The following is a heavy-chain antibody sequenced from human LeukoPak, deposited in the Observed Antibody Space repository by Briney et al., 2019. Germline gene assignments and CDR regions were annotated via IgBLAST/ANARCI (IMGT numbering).Heavy chain of an antibody. CDR2: IIPIFGTA. CDR3: ARDSDGSVGVCYY. D-gene: IGHD5/OR15-5a*01. J-gene: IGHJ4*02. CDR1: GGTFSSYA. Sequence: SVKVSCKASGGTFSSYAISWVRQAPGQGLEWMGGIIPIFGTANYAQKFQGRVSITADESTSTAYMELSSLRSEDTAVYYCARDSDGSVGVCYYWGQGTLVTVSS. V-gene: IGHV1-69*13.